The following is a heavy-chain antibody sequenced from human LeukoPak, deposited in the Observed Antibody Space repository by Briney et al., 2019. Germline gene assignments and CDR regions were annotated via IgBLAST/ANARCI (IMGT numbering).Heavy chain of an antibody. Sequence: EGSLRLSCAASGFTFSSYPMHWVRQALGKGLEYVSGIRGNGGSTYYANSVKGRFTISRDNSKNTLYLRMGSLRAEDMAVYFCARGDDYILFDYWGQGALVTVSS. CDR1: GFTFSSYP. V-gene: IGHV3-64*01. D-gene: IGHD4-11*01. CDR2: IRGNGGST. CDR3: ARGDDYILFDY. J-gene: IGHJ4*02.